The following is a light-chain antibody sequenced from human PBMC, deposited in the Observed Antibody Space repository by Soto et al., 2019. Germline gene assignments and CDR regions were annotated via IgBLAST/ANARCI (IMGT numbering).Light chain of an antibody. Sequence: DIVLTQSPGTLSLSPGERATLSCRASQSVSSNYLAWYQQKPGQAPRLLIHGASTRATGVPDRFSGSGSGTEFTLTINSLQSEDFAVYYCQRYNNWPLTFGGGTKVDIK. J-gene: IGKJ4*01. CDR1: QSVSSNY. V-gene: IGKV3D-15*01. CDR2: GAS. CDR3: QRYNNWPLT.